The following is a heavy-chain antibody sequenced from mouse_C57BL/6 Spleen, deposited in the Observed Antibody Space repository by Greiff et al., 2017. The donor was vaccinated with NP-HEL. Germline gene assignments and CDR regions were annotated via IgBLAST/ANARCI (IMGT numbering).Heavy chain of an antibody. CDR2: INPNNGGT. CDR3: ARAMGLKGFYYLDY. D-gene: IGHD1-1*02. V-gene: IGHV1-22*01. J-gene: IGHJ2*01. Sequence: VQLQQSGPELVKPGASVKMSCKASGYTFTDYNMHWVKQSHGKSLEWIGYINPNNGGTSYNQKFKGKATLTVNKSSSTAYMELRSLTSEDSAVYYGARAMGLKGFYYLDYWGQGTTLTVSS. CDR1: GYTFTDYN.